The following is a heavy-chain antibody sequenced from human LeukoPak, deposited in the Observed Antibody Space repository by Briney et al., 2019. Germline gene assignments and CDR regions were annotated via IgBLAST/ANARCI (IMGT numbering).Heavy chain of an antibody. CDR2: INHSGST. V-gene: IGHV4-34*01. D-gene: IGHD2-2*02. J-gene: IGHJ4*02. CDR1: GGSFSGYY. Sequence: SETLSLTCAVYGGSFSGYYWSWIRQPPGKGLEWIGEINHSGSTNYNPSLKSRVTISVDTSKNQFSLKLSSVTAADTAVYYCARRDCSSTSCYTDFDYWGQRTLVTVSS. CDR3: ARRDCSSTSCYTDFDY.